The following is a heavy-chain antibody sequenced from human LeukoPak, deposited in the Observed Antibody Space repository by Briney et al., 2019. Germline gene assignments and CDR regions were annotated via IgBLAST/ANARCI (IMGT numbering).Heavy chain of an antibody. Sequence: GGSLRLSCAASGFTFSSYAMSWVRQAPGKGLEWVSAISGSGGSTYYADSVKGRFTISRDNSKNTLYLQMNSLRAEDTAVYYCAKDPPPPEDIVVVPAAFGPHDAFDIWGQGTMVTVSS. CDR3: AKDPPPPEDIVVVPAAFGPHDAFDI. CDR2: ISGSGGST. CDR1: GFTFSSYA. D-gene: IGHD2-2*01. J-gene: IGHJ3*02. V-gene: IGHV3-23*01.